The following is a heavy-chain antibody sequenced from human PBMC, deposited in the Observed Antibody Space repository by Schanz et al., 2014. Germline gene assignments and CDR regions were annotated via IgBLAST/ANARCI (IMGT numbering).Heavy chain of an antibody. CDR1: GFSFSDYY. CDR3: ARNRGSGGQNWYFDL. CDR2: INTGSNYI. Sequence: QVHLLESGGGLVEPGGSLRLSCAASGFSFSDYYMSWIRQAPGKGLEWISFINTGSNYINYADSVKGRFTISRDNTKNSLFLQLNSLRADDTAVYYCARNRGSGGQNWYFDLWGRGTLVAGSP. J-gene: IGHJ2*01. D-gene: IGHD1-26*01. V-gene: IGHV3-11*03.